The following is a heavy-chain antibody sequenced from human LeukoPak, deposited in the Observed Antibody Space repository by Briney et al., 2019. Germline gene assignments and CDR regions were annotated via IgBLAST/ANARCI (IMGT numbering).Heavy chain of an antibody. D-gene: IGHD1-7*01. Sequence: AASVKVSCKASGGTFGSYAISWVRQAPGQGLEWMGGIIPIFGTANYAQKFQGRVTITADKSTSTAYMELSSLRSEDTAVYYCARDGFSVRKLELSLNPYYYYYMDVWGKGTTVTVSS. V-gene: IGHV1-69*06. CDR3: ARDGFSVRKLELSLNPYYYYYMDV. J-gene: IGHJ6*03. CDR2: IIPIFGTA. CDR1: GGTFGSYA.